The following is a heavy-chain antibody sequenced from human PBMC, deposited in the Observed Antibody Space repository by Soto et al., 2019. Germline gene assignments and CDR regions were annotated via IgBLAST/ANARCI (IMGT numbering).Heavy chain of an antibody. Sequence: SETLCLTWAVSGASISSDDWSWIRQPPGKGLEWIGYIYYIGSANYNPSLKSRVSISIDTSKNQFSLKLSSVTAADTAVYYCARDQIARPQFDYWGQGTLVTVSS. CDR1: GASISSDD. V-gene: IGHV4-59*01. CDR3: ARDQIARPQFDY. J-gene: IGHJ4*02. CDR2: IYYIGSA. D-gene: IGHD2-21*01.